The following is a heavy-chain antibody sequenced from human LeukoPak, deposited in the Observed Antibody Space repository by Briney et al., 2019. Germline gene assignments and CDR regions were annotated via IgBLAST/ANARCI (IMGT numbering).Heavy chain of an antibody. CDR3: AREWDFDSSGFYYYY. D-gene: IGHD3-22*01. J-gene: IGHJ4*02. Sequence: ASVKVSCKASGGIFSNYAISWVRQAPGQGLEWMGGIIPIFGTANYAQRFQGRVTITADESTRTAYMELSSLRSEDTAVYYCAREWDFDSSGFYYYYWGQGTLVTVSP. CDR2: IIPIFGTA. V-gene: IGHV1-69*13. CDR1: GGIFSNYA.